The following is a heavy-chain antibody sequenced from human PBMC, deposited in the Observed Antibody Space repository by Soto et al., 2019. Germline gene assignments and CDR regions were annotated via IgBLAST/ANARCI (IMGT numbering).Heavy chain of an antibody. CDR1: GYGFTSFD. V-gene: IGHV1-8*02. Sequence: QVQLVQSGAEVKKPGASVKVSCRTSGYGFTSFDVNWVRQAPGQGLEWRGWVNGKSGNMAAAPKFQGRLTMTRNLSTTTVYMELTSLRFEDTAVYFCARGNNWNYVGEYFDSWGQGTLVTVSS. CDR3: ARGNNWNYVGEYFDS. CDR2: VNGKSGNM. J-gene: IGHJ4*02. D-gene: IGHD1-7*01.